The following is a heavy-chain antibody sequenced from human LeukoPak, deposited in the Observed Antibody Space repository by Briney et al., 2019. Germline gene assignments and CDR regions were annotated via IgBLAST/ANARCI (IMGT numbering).Heavy chain of an antibody. CDR3: ARDQEGFDY. Sequence: ASVKVSCKASGYTFTSNYVHRVRQAPGQGLEWMGMIYPRDGSTSYAQKFQGRVTVTRDTSTSTVHMELSGLRSEDTAVYYCARDQEGFDYWGQGTLVTVSS. CDR1: GYTFTSNY. V-gene: IGHV1-46*01. CDR2: IYPRDGST. J-gene: IGHJ4*02.